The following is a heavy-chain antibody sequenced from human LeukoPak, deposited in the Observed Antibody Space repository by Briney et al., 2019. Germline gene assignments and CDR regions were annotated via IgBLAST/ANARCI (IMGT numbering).Heavy chain of an antibody. CDR1: GGSFSGYY. CDR3: ARGRSLYCSSTSCFFNWFDP. V-gene: IGHV4-34*01. J-gene: IGHJ5*02. D-gene: IGHD2-2*01. Sequence: SETLSLTCVVYGGSFSGYYWSWIRQPPGKGLEWIGEINHSGSTNYNPSLKSRVTISVDTSKNQFSLKLSSVTAADTAVYYCARGRSLYCSSTSCFFNWFDPWGQGTLVTVSS. CDR2: INHSGST.